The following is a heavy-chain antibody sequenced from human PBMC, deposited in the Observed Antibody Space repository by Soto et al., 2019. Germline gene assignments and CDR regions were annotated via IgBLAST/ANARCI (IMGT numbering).Heavy chain of an antibody. CDR2: IWYDASHT. Sequence: MRLSGAASGFTFRNYAMHWVRQAPVKGLEWVALIWYDASHTYYADSLKGRFTISRDNYKNTLSLQMNSLRAEATAVYYCATYGGIDVWGQGATVTVSS. J-gene: IGHJ6*02. CDR3: ATYGGIDV. D-gene: IGHD4-17*01. CDR1: GFTFRNYA. V-gene: IGHV3-33*01.